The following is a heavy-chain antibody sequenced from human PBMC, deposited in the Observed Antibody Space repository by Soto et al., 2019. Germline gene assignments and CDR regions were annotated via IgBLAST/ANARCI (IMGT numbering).Heavy chain of an antibody. Sequence: QVQLQESGPGLVKPSQTLSLTCIVSGGSISSNDFYWSWIRQHPGKGLEWIGYIYYSGNTYYNPSVKHCVVRLVDTCKNQFSLKVRSVTAAETAVYYCARLSGRWQSWFDPWGQGTLVTVSS. D-gene: IGHD6-25*01. CDR2: IYYSGNT. CDR3: ARLSGRWQSWFDP. V-gene: IGHV4-31*03. CDR1: GGSISSNDFY. J-gene: IGHJ5*02.